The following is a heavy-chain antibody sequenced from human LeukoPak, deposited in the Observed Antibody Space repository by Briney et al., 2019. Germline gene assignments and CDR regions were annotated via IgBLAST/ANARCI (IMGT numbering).Heavy chain of an antibody. CDR3: AKSLYGGCDY. D-gene: IGHD3-16*02. CDR1: GFSFSTYA. J-gene: IGHJ4*02. Sequence: GGSLRLSCAASGFSFSTYAMSWVRQAPGKGLEWGSGVNGNGGSTSYADSVKGRFTIFRDNSKNTVYLQMNSLRVEDTAVYYCAKSLYGGCDYWGQGTVVTVSS. V-gene: IGHV3-23*01. CDR2: VNGNGGST.